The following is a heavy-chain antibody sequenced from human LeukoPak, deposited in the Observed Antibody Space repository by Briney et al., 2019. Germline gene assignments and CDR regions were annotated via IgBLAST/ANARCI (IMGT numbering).Heavy chain of an antibody. V-gene: IGHV1-69*06. CDR2: IIPIFGTA. CDR3: ARDRLYQGYYDSSGVFDY. J-gene: IGHJ4*02. Sequence: ASVKVSCKASGGTFSSYAISWVRQAPGQGLEWMGRIIPIFGTANYAQKFQGRVTITADKSTSTAYMELSRLRSEDTAVDYGARDRLYQGYYDSSGVFDYWGQGTLVTVSS. CDR1: GGTFSSYA. D-gene: IGHD3-22*01.